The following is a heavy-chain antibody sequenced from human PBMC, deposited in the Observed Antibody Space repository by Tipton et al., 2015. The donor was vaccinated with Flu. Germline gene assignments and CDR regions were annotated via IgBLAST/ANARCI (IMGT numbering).Heavy chain of an antibody. Sequence: TLSLTCSVSGASFGSGYYWGWIRQPPGKGLEWIGNIHRSGSTYYNPSLRSRVTISVDTSKNQFSLRLTSVTAADTAVYYCAGRDYSNYVSEPKNWFDPWGQGTLVTVSS. CDR1: GASFGSGYY. V-gene: IGHV4-38-2*01. D-gene: IGHD4-11*01. CDR3: AGRDYSNYVSEPKNWFDP. J-gene: IGHJ5*02. CDR2: IHRSGST.